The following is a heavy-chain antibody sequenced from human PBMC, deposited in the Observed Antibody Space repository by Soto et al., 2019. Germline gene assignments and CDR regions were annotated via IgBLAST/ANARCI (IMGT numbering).Heavy chain of an antibody. CDR3: ARLNSGWYWFDP. Sequence: SETMSLTCTVSGGSIRGRGYYRGRIRQPPGKGLEWIGSIYYSGSTYYNPSLKSRVTISVDTSKNQFSLKLSSVTAADTAVYYCARLNSGWYWFDPWGQGTLVTVSS. J-gene: IGHJ5*02. CDR1: GGSIRGRGYY. CDR2: IYYSGST. V-gene: IGHV4-39*01. D-gene: IGHD6-19*01.